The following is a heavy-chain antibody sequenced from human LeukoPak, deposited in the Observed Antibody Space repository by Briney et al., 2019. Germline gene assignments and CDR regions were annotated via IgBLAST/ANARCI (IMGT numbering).Heavy chain of an antibody. J-gene: IGHJ4*02. D-gene: IGHD2-21*01. CDR2: ISWNSNII. CDR3: ASSGEIGWGVLIDY. V-gene: IGHV3-9*01. Sequence: PGGSLRLSCVASGFTFHDYAMHWVRQAPGKGLEWVSSISWNSNIIGYADSVKGRFTISRDNSKNTLYLQMNSLRAEDTAVYYCASSGEIGWGVLIDYWGQGTLVTVSS. CDR1: GFTFHDYA.